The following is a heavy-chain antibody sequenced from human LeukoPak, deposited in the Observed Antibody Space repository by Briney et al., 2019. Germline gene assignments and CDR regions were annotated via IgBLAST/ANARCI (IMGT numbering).Heavy chain of an antibody. V-gene: IGHV3-21*01. CDR1: GFTFDDYG. CDR3: AREARTGRYMDV. Sequence: GGSLRLSCAASGFTFDDYGMNWVRQAPGKGLEWVSSISSSSSYIYYADSVKGRFTISRDKAKNSLYLQMNSLRAEDTAVYYCAREARTGRYMDVWGKGTTVTVSS. J-gene: IGHJ6*03. CDR2: ISSSSSYI. D-gene: IGHD1-1*01.